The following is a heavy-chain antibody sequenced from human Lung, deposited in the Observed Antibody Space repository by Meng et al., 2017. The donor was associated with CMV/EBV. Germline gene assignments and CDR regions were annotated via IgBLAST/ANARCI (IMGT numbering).Heavy chain of an antibody. V-gene: IGHV4-34*01. CDR2: INHSGST. CDR3: AREGSGSSRFGYYGMDV. Sequence: LXCAVHDGSFSVYYWSWIRQPPGKGLEWIGEINHSGSTNYNPSLKSRVAMSVDTSKNQLSLRLNSVTAADTAVYYCAREGSGSSRFGYYGMDVWGQGXTVTVSS. D-gene: IGHD6-25*01. J-gene: IGHJ6*02. CDR1: DGSFSVYY.